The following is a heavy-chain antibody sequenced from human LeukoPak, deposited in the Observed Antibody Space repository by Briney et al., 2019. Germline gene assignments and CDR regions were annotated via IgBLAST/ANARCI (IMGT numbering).Heavy chain of an antibody. CDR3: ARDERFLEWFEGLDY. V-gene: IGHV3-7*03. D-gene: IGHD3-3*01. Sequence: GRSLRLSCAASGFIFSSYWMSWVRQAPGKGLEWVANIKQDGSEKYYVDSVKGRFTISRDNAKNSLYLQMNSLRAEDTAVYYCARDERFLEWFEGLDYWGQGTLVTVSS. CDR1: GFIFSSYW. CDR2: IKQDGSEK. J-gene: IGHJ4*02.